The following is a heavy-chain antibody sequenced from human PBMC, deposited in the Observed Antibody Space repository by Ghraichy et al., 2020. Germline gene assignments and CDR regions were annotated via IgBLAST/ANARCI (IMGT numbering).Heavy chain of an antibody. CDR2: ISAYNGNT. D-gene: IGHD3-3*02. CDR1: GYTFSNYG. J-gene: IGHJ4*02. Sequence: ASVKVSCKASGYTFSNYGISWVRQAPGQGLEWMGWISAYNGNTNYTQKFQGRVTMTTDTSTNTAYMELRSLRSDDTAVYYCTRDLPLLGLDIFGRWGYWGQGTLVTVSS. CDR3: TRDLPLLGLDIFGRWGY. V-gene: IGHV1-18*01.